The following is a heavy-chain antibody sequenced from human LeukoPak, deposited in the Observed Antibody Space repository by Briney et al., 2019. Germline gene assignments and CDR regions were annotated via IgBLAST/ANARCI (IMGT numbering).Heavy chain of an antibody. D-gene: IGHD4-17*01. Sequence: SETLSLTCAVYGGSFSGYYWRWIRQPPGKGLEWIGEINHSGSTNYNASLKSRVTISVDTSKNLFSLKLSSVTAADTSVYYCARGFGDYGANGGEEYDYWGQGTLVTVSS. J-gene: IGHJ4*02. CDR2: INHSGST. CDR1: GGSFSGYY. CDR3: ARGFGDYGANGGEEYDY. V-gene: IGHV4-34*01.